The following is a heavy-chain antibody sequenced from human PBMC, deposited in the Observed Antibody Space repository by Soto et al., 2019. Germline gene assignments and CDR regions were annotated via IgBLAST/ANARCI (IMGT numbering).Heavy chain of an antibody. J-gene: IGHJ6*03. Sequence: GRSLRLSCAASGFTLNTYGMYWDRQAPGKGMEWVAVSLYDGANKDYADSVKGRFAISRDNSSNTLYLQVKSLRGEDTAVDYCARGYPLWSRYFYYYMDVWGQGTTVTVSS. D-gene: IGHD5-18*01. CDR3: ARGYPLWSRYFYYYMDV. CDR2: SLYDGANK. V-gene: IGHV3-33*07. CDR1: GFTLNTYG.